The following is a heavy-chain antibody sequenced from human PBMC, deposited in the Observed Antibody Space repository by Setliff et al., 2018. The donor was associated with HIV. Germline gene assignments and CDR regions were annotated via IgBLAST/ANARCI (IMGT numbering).Heavy chain of an antibody. J-gene: IGHJ4*02. Sequence: SETLSLTCTVSGGSIGTTGHYWGWVRQPPGKGLEWIASLFDSANIYTHPSLRSRVTISVDTSETQLSLTLTSVTAADTAVYYCARHSPSDYWGQGTLVTVSS. V-gene: IGHV4-39*01. CDR3: ARHSPSDY. CDR2: LFDSANI. CDR1: GGSIGTTGHY.